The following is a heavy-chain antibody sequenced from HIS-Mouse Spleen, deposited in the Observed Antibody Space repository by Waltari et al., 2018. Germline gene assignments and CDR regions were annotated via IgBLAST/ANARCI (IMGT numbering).Heavy chain of an antibody. CDR3: ARIFIAVAAYFDY. J-gene: IGHJ4*02. CDR1: GYTFTGYY. CDR2: INPNSGGT. Sequence: SQASGYTFTGYYMHWVRQAPGQGLEWMGWINPNSGGTNYAQKFQGRVTMTRDTSISTAYMELSRLRSDDTAVYYCARIFIAVAAYFDYWGQGTLVTVSS. V-gene: IGHV1-2*02. D-gene: IGHD6-19*01.